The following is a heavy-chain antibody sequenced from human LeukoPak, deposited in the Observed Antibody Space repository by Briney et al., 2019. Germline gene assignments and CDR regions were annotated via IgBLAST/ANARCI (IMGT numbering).Heavy chain of an antibody. CDR2: IYYSGST. D-gene: IGHD3-3*01. Sequence: SETLSLTCSVSGGAISSYYWSWIRQPPGKGLEWIGYIYYSGSTNYNPSLKSRVSMSLDTSKTQFSLKLRSVTAADTAVYYCARVRYYDFWSGYERYFDYWGQGTLVTVSS. CDR1: GGAISSYY. J-gene: IGHJ4*02. V-gene: IGHV4-59*01. CDR3: ARVRYYDFWSGYERYFDY.